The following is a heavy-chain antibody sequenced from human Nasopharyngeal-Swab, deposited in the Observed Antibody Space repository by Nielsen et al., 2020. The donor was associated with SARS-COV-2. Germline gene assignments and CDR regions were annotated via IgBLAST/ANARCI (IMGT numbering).Heavy chain of an antibody. CDR2: IRSKGNTYAT. V-gene: IGHV3-73*01. J-gene: IGHJ4*02. Sequence: GESLKISCAASGFTFSDSAIHWVRQASGEGLEWVARIRSKGNTYATAYAASVKGRFIIFRDDPTNTAYLQMNSLKTEDTAVYYCTRCGGGCYSGRDYWGQGTLVTVPS. D-gene: IGHD2-15*01. CDR3: TRCGGGCYSGRDY. CDR1: GFTFSDSA.